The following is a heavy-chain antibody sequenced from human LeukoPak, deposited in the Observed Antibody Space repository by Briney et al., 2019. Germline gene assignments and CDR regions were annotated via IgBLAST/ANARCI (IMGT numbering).Heavy chain of an antibody. CDR3: ARSPYYYDSSGYLLFDY. Sequence: ASVKVSCKASGYIFTSYYMHWVRQAPGQGLEWMGIIDPSGGSTSYAQKFQGRVTMTRDTSASTVYMELSSLRSEDTAVYYCARSPYYYDSSGYLLFDYWGQGTLVTVSS. CDR2: IDPSGGST. CDR1: GYIFTSYY. V-gene: IGHV1-46*01. J-gene: IGHJ4*02. D-gene: IGHD3-22*01.